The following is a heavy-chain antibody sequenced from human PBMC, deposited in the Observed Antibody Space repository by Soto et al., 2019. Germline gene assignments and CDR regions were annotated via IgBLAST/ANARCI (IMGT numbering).Heavy chain of an antibody. V-gene: IGHV1-69*13. D-gene: IGHD6-6*01. CDR2: IIPIFGTA. Sequence: ASVKVSCKASGGTFSSYAISWVRPAPGQGLEWMGGIIPIFGTANYAQKFQGRVTITADESTSTAYMELSSLRSEDTAVYYCARDDVFEYSSSRSFDYWGQGTLVTVSS. J-gene: IGHJ4*02. CDR3: ARDDVFEYSSSRSFDY. CDR1: GGTFSSYA.